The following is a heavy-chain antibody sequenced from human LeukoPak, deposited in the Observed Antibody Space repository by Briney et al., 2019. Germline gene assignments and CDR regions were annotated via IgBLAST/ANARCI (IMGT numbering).Heavy chain of an antibody. Sequence: PGGSLRLSCAASGFTFSSYAMSWVRQAPGKGLEWVSAISGSGGSTYYADSVKGRFTISRDNSKNTLYLQMNSLRAEDTAVYYCAKDSLITMIVVSFGSPAEPHWGQGTLVTVSS. CDR2: ISGSGGST. D-gene: IGHD3-22*01. V-gene: IGHV3-23*01. J-gene: IGHJ4*02. CDR3: AKDSLITMIVVSFGSPAEPH. CDR1: GFTFSSYA.